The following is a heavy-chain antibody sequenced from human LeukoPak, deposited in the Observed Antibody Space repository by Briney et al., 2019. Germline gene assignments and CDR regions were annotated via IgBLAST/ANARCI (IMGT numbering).Heavy chain of an antibody. CDR1: GFTFSSYS. V-gene: IGHV3-21*01. CDR2: ISSSSSYI. J-gene: IGHJ4*02. D-gene: IGHD3-22*01. Sequence: GGSLRLSCAASGFTFSSYSMTWVRQAPGKGLEWVSSISSSSSYIYYADSVKGRFTISRDSAKNSLYLQMNSLRAEDTAVYYCARSMIVGGLDYWGQGTLVTVSS. CDR3: ARSMIVGGLDY.